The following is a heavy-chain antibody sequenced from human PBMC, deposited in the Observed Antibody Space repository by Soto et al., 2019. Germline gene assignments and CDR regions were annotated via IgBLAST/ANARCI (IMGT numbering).Heavy chain of an antibody. D-gene: IGHD4-17*01. CDR2: IYHSGST. CDR1: GGSISSGGYS. Sequence: SETLSLTCAVSGGSISSGGYSCNWIRQPPGKGLEWIGYIYHSGSTYYNPSLKSRVTISVDRSKNQFSLKLSSVTAADTAVYYCARGMATVTTFDYWGQGTLVTVSS. V-gene: IGHV4-30-2*01. CDR3: ARGMATVTTFDY. J-gene: IGHJ4*02.